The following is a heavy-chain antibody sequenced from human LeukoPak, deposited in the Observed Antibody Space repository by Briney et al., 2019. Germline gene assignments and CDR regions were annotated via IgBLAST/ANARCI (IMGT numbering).Heavy chain of an antibody. Sequence: GGSLRLSCAASGFTFDDYGMSWVRQAPGKGLEWVSGINWNGGSTGYADSVKGRFTISRDNAKNSLYLQMNGLRAEDTALYYCAREYDFWSGYPPRAMDVWGKGTTVTVSS. D-gene: IGHD3-3*01. J-gene: IGHJ6*03. CDR3: AREYDFWSGYPPRAMDV. CDR1: GFTFDDYG. CDR2: INWNGGST. V-gene: IGHV3-20*04.